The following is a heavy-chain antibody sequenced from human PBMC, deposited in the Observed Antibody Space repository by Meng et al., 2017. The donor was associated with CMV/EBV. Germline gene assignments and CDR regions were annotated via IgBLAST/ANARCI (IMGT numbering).Heavy chain of an antibody. D-gene: IGHD3-3*01. CDR2: INHSGST. CDR3: ARGAYDFWSGKDDY. V-gene: IGHV4-34*01. CDR1: GGSFSGYY. J-gene: IGHJ4*02. Sequence: LRLSCAVYGGSFSGYYWSWIRQPPGKGLEWIGEINHSGSTNYNPSLKSRVTISVDTSKNQFSLKLSSVTAADTAVYYCARGAYDFWSGKDDYWGQGTLVTVSS.